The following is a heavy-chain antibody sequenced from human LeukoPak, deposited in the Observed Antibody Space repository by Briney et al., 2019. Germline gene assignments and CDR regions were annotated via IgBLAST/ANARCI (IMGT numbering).Heavy chain of an antibody. CDR3: VRALGSSSADY. V-gene: IGHV3-7*01. CDR2: IKHDGSEK. D-gene: IGHD6-6*01. J-gene: IGHJ4*02. CDR1: GFTFTNNW. Sequence: GGSLRLSCAASGFTFTNNWKSWVRQAPGKGLEWVANIKHDGSEKYYVDSVEGRFTISRDNAKNSLSLQMTSLRGEDTAVYYCVRALGSSSADYWGQGTLVTVSS.